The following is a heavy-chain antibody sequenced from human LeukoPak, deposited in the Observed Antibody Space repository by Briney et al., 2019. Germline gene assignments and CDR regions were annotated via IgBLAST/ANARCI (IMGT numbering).Heavy chain of an antibody. V-gene: IGHV4-34*01. CDR2: INHSGSS. J-gene: IGHJ1*01. CDR1: GGSFSGYY. CDR3: ARGEDGDYYFQH. Sequence: PSETLSLTCAVYGGSFSGYYWSWIRQPPGKGLEWIGEINHSGSSNYNPSLKSRVTISVDTSKNQFSLKLSSATAADTAVYYCARGEDGDYYFQHWGQGTLVTVSS. D-gene: IGHD4-17*01.